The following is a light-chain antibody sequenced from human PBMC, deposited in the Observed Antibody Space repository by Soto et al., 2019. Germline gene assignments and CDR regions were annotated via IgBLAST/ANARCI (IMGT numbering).Light chain of an antibody. CDR3: QQSYSTPPIT. CDR2: AAS. Sequence: DIQMTQSPSSLSASVGDRVTITCRASQSISSYLIWYQQKPGQAPKLLIYAASSLQSGVPSRFSGSGSGTDFTLTISSLQPEDFATYYCQQSYSTPPITFGQGTRLEIK. J-gene: IGKJ5*01. V-gene: IGKV1-39*01. CDR1: QSISSY.